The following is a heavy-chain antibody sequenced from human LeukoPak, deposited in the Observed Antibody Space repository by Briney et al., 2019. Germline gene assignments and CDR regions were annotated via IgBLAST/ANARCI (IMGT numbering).Heavy chain of an antibody. CDR1: GGSISSGGYS. Sequence: SETQSLTCAVSGGSISSGGYSWSWIRQPPGKGLEWIGYIYHSGSTYYNPSLKSRVTISVDRSKNQFSLKLSSVTAADTAVYYCARGVGYCSSTSCYNGSWFDTWGQGTLVTVSS. CDR2: IYHSGST. V-gene: IGHV4-30-2*01. CDR3: ARGVGYCSSTSCYNGSWFDT. D-gene: IGHD2-2*02. J-gene: IGHJ5*02.